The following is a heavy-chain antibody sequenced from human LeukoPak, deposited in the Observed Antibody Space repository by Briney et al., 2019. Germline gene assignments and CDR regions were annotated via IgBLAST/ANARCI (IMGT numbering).Heavy chain of an antibody. CDR1: GFTFDDYA. CDR3: AKGVLRFLEWLFDY. J-gene: IGHJ4*02. CDR2: ISWNSGSI. V-gene: IGHV3-9*03. D-gene: IGHD3-3*01. Sequence: GRSLRLSCAASGFTFDDYAMHWVRHAPGKGLEWVSGISWNSGSIGYADSVKGRFTISRDNAKNSLYLQMNSLRAEDMALYYCAKGVLRFLEWLFDYWGQGTLVTVSS.